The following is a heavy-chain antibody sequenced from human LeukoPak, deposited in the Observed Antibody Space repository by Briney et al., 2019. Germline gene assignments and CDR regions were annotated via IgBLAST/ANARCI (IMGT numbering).Heavy chain of an antibody. CDR3: ARESPYGGADY. V-gene: IGHV1-69*04. D-gene: IGHD4-23*01. CDR1: GGTFSSYA. CDR2: IIPILGIA. J-gene: IGHJ4*02. Sequence: VASVKVSCKASGGTFSSYAMSWVRQAPGQGLEWMGRIIPILGIANYAQKFQGRVTITADKSTSTAYMELSSLRSEDTAVYYCARESPYGGADYWGQGTLVTVSS.